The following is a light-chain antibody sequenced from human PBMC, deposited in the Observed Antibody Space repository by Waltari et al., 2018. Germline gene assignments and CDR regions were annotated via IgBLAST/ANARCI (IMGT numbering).Light chain of an antibody. Sequence: SNELTQPPSVSVSPGQTARITCSGDALPKQYAYWFQQKPGQAPLMLIYKDNDRPSGIPERFSASSSGTTVTLTISGVQAEDEADYYCQSAANSVTFDVVFGGGTKLTVL. J-gene: IGLJ2*01. CDR1: ALPKQY. V-gene: IGLV3-25*03. CDR3: QSAANSVTFDVV. CDR2: KDN.